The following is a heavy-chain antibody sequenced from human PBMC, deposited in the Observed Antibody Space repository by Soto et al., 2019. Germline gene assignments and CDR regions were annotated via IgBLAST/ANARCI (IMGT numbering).Heavy chain of an antibody. J-gene: IGHJ4*02. CDR3: AKDPSYDFWSGYTFDGNEY. CDR1: GFTFSSYA. Sequence: PGGSLRLSCAASGFTFSSYAMSWVRQAPGKGLEWVSAISGSGGSTYYADSVKGRFTISRDNSKNTLYLQMNSLRAEDTAVYYCAKDPSYDFWSGYTFDGNEYWGQGTLVTVSS. CDR2: ISGSGGST. V-gene: IGHV3-23*01. D-gene: IGHD3-3*01.